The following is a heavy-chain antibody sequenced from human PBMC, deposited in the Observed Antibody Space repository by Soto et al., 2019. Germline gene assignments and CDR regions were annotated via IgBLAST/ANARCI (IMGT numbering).Heavy chain of an antibody. CDR2: INPINGDT. CDR3: ARDVAEYHYMDV. Sequence: SVKVSCKASGGTFSKYSISWVRQAPGQGLEWMGGINPINGDTNYAQKFQGRVTMTADESTSTTYMELSRVRSGDTAVYYCARDVAEYHYMDVWGHGNTVTVSS. CDR1: GGTFSKYS. D-gene: IGHD6-13*01. J-gene: IGHJ6*02. V-gene: IGHV1-69*13.